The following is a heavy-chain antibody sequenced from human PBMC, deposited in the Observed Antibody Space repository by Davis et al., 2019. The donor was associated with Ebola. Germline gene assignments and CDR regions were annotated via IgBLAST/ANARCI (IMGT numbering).Heavy chain of an antibody. CDR3: AVGYCSSTSCYTPFDY. CDR2: ISSSGSTI. CDR1: GFTFSDYY. D-gene: IGHD2-2*02. V-gene: IGHV3-11*01. Sequence: GESLKISCAASGFTFSDYYMSWIRQAPGKGLEWVSYISSSGSTIYYADSVKGRFTISGDNAKNSLYLQMNSLRAEDTAVYYCAVGYCSSTSCYTPFDYWGQGTLVTVSS. J-gene: IGHJ4*02.